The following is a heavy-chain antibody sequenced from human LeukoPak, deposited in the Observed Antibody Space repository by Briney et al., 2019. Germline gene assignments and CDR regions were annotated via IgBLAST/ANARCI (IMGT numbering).Heavy chain of an antibody. CDR3: AREGDTTGAAGTEFDY. J-gene: IGHJ4*02. CDR1: GFTFSAYC. CDR2: ICGSGSSI. D-gene: IGHD1-1*01. V-gene: IGHV3-48*01. Sequence: GGSLRLSCATSGFTFSAYCMNWVCQAPGKGLEWVSYICGSGSSIYYSDSVKGRFTVFRDNAENSLYLQMNSLRAEDTAVYYCAREGDTTGAAGTEFDYWGQGALVTVSS.